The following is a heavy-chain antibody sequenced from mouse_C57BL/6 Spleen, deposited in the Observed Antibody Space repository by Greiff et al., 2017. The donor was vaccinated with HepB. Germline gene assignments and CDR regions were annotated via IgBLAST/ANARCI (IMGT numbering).Heavy chain of an antibody. J-gene: IGHJ3*01. D-gene: IGHD1-1*02. CDR2: ISSGGDYI. V-gene: IGHV5-9-1*02. CDR3: TRDGGGPFAY. CDR1: GFTFSSYA. Sequence: DVKLQESGEGLVKPGGSLKLSCAASGFTFSSYAMSWVRQTPEKRLEWVAYISSGGDYIYYADTVKGRFTISRDNARNTLYLQMSSLKSEDTAMYYCTRDGGGPFAYWGQGTLVTVSA.